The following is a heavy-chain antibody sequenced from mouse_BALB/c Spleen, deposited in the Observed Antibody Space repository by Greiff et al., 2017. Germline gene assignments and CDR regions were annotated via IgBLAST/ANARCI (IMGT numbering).Heavy chain of an antibody. D-gene: IGHD3-1*01. Sequence: VQLQQSGAELVRPGVSVKISCKGSGYTFTDYAMHWVKQSHAKSLEWIGVISTYYGDASYNQKFKGKATMTVDKSSSTAYMELARLTSEDSAIYYCARRTQLGLREGYAMDYWGQGTSVTVSS. CDR3: ARRTQLGLREGYAMDY. V-gene: IGHV1S137*01. J-gene: IGHJ4*01. CDR1: GYTFTDYA. CDR2: ISTYYGDA.